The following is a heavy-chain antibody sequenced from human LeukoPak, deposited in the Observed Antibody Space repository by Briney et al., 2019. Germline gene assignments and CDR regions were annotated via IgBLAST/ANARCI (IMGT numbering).Heavy chain of an antibody. Sequence: SETLSLTCTVSGGSISSSSYYWGWIRQPPGNGLEWIGSIYYSGSTYYNPSLKSRVTISVDTSKNQFSLKLSSVTAADTAVYYCARSKDILTGYCFDYWGQGTLVTVSS. V-gene: IGHV4-39*07. D-gene: IGHD3-9*01. CDR2: IYYSGST. CDR1: GGSISSSSYY. J-gene: IGHJ4*02. CDR3: ARSKDILTGYCFDY.